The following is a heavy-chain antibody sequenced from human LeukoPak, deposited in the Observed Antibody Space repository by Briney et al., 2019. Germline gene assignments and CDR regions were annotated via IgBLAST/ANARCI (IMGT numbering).Heavy chain of an antibody. D-gene: IGHD3-22*01. V-gene: IGHV1-58*02. J-gene: IGHJ5*02. CDR3: AALLGYYYDSSGLPIDP. CDR1: GFTFTSSA. Sequence: SVKVSCKASGFTFTSSAMQWVRQARGQRLEWIGWIVVGSGNTNYAQKFQERVTITRDMSTSTAYVELSSLRSEDTAVYYCAALLGYYYDSSGLPIDPWGQGTLVTVSS. CDR2: IVVGSGNT.